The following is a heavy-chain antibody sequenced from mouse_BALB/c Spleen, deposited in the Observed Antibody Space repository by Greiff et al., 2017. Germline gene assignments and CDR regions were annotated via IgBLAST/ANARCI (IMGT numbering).Heavy chain of an antibody. V-gene: IGHV3-2*02. J-gene: IGHJ4*01. D-gene: IGHD2-3*01. Sequence: EVMLVESGPGLVKPSQSLSLTCTVTGYSITSDYAWNWIRQFPGNKLEWMGYISYSGSTSYNPSLKSRISITRDTSKNQFFLQLNSVTTEDTATYYCARSGLLPLGYAMDYWGQGTSVTVSS. CDR2: ISYSGST. CDR1: GYSITSDYA. CDR3: ARSGLLPLGYAMDY.